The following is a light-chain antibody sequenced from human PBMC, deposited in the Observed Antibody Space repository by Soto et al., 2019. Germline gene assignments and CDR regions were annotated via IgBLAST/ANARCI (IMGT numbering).Light chain of an antibody. CDR1: QSLLHSNGYNY. CDR2: LGS. CDR3: MQPLQSWT. J-gene: IGKJ1*01. V-gene: IGKV2-28*01. Sequence: DIVMTQSPLSLPVTPGDPASLSCRSIQSLLHSNGYNYLDWYLQKPGQSPQLLIYLGSNRASGVPDRFSGSGSGTDFTLKISRVEAEDVGVYYCMQPLQSWTFGQGTKVDI.